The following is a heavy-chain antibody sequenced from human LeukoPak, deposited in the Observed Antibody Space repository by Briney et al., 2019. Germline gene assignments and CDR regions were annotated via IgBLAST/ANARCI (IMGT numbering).Heavy chain of an antibody. D-gene: IGHD3-16*02. CDR3: ASGDYVWGSYRYFAGY. J-gene: IGHJ4*02. CDR2: ISSSGSTI. V-gene: IGHV3-48*03. CDR1: GFTFSSYE. Sequence: GGSLRLSCAASGFTFSSYEMNWVRQAPGKGLEWVSYISSSGSTIYYADSVKGRFTISGDNAKNSLYLQMNSLRAEDTAVYYCASGDYVWGSYRYFAGYWGQGTLVTVSS.